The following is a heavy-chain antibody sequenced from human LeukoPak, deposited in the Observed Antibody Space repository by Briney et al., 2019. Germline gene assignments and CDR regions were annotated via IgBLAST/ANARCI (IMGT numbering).Heavy chain of an antibody. J-gene: IGHJ6*02. Sequence: GASVKVSCKASGGTFSSYAISWVRQAPGQGLEWMGGSIPIFGTANYAQKFQGRVKITADESTSTAYMELSSLRSEDTAVSYCARDGRSGGDYLYYYYGMDVWGQGTTVTVSS. V-gene: IGHV1-69*13. CDR2: SIPIFGTA. D-gene: IGHD4-17*01. CDR1: GGTFSSYA. CDR3: ARDGRSGGDYLYYYYGMDV.